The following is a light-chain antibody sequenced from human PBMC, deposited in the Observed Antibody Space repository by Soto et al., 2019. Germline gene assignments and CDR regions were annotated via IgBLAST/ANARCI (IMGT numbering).Light chain of an antibody. CDR3: QQRSNWWT. CDR1: QSVSSY. Sequence: EIVLTQSPATLSLSPGERATLSCRASQSVSSYLAWYQQKPGQAPRLLIYDASNRATGVPARFSGRGSGTDFTLTISSLEPEYFAVYYCQQRSNWWTFGQGTKVEIK. J-gene: IGKJ1*01. V-gene: IGKV3-11*01. CDR2: DAS.